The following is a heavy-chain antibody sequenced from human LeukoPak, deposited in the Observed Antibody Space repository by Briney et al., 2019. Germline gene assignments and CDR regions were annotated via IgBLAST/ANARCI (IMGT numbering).Heavy chain of an antibody. CDR2: INHSGST. Sequence: PSETLSLTCAVYGGSFSGYYWSWIRQPPGKGLEWIGEINHSGSTNYNPSLKSRVTISVDTSKSQFSLKLSSVTAADTAVYYCARSRQRGYDFWSGYHRGIKSFDYWGQGTLVTVSS. J-gene: IGHJ4*02. CDR3: ARSRQRGYDFWSGYHRGIKSFDY. CDR1: GGSFSGYY. D-gene: IGHD3-3*01. V-gene: IGHV4-34*01.